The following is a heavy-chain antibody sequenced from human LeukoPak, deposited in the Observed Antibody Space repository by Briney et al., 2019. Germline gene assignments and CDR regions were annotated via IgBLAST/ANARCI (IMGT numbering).Heavy chain of an antibody. CDR2: ISSSGNT. Sequence: KSSETLSLTCTVSGASISGYFWSWIRQPPGKGLEWIGYISSSGNTNYNPSLKSRVTISVDTSKNRFSLKLSSVTAADTAVFYCARYGYLGSSVFDYWGQGTLVTVSS. J-gene: IGHJ4*02. V-gene: IGHV4-59*01. CDR1: GASISGYF. CDR3: ARYGYLGSSVFDY. D-gene: IGHD3-16*01.